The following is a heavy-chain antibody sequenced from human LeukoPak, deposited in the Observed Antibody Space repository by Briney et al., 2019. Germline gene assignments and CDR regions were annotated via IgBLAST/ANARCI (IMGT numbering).Heavy chain of an antibody. Sequence: PSETLSLTCTVSGGSISSGSYYWSWIRQPAGKGLEWIGRIYTSGSTNYNPSLKSRVTISVDTSKSQFSLKLSSVTAADTAVYYCARDHRRANWFDPWGQGTLVTVSS. CDR1: GGSISSGSYY. CDR2: IYTSGST. J-gene: IGHJ5*02. CDR3: ARDHRRANWFDP. V-gene: IGHV4-61*02.